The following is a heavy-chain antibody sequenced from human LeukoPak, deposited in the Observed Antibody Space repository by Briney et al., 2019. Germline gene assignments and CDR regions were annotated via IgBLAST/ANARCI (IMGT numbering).Heavy chain of an antibody. Sequence: GGSLRLSCAASGFTFSSYAMSWVRQAPGKGLEWVSAISGSGGSTYYADSVKGRFTISRDNSKNTLYLQMNSLRAEDTAVYYCAKDLEGAHPKTALRGYTYGFDYWGQGTLVTVSS. CDR1: GFTFSSYA. CDR3: AKDLEGAHPKTALRGYTYGFDY. J-gene: IGHJ4*02. V-gene: IGHV3-23*01. CDR2: ISGSGGST. D-gene: IGHD5-18*01.